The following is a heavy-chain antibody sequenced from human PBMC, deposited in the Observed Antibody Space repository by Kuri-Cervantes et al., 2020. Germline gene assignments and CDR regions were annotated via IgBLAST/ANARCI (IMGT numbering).Heavy chain of an antibody. V-gene: IGHV4-31*03. CDR2: IYYSGST. CDR1: GGSIWSTTYS. CDR3: AREWTGFDY. D-gene: IGHD3/OR15-3a*01. Sequence: SETLSLTCTVFGGSIWSTTYSWGWIRQHPGKGLEWIGYIYYSGSTYYNPSLKSRVTISVDTSKNQFSLKLSSVTAADTAVYYCAREWTGFDYWGQGTLVTVSS. J-gene: IGHJ4*02.